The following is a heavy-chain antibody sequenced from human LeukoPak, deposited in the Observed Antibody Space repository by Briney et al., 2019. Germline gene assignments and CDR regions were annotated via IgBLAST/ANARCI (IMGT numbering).Heavy chain of an antibody. CDR2: IRYDGSNK. CDR3: AKVSGSGWYLDY. D-gene: IGHD6-19*01. J-gene: IGHJ4*02. V-gene: IGHV3-30*02. Sequence: GGSLRLSCAASGFTFSSFGMHWVREAPGRGREGGAFIRYDGSNKYYADSVKGRFTISRDNSKNTLYLQMNSLRAEDTAVYYCAKVSGSGWYLDYWGQGTLVTVSS. CDR1: GFTFSSFG.